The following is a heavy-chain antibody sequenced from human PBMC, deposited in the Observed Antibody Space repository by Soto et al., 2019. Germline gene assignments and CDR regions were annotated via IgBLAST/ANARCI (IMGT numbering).Heavy chain of an antibody. CDR1: GASITSGAYY. CDR3: ARAKYDFLTSYPGYFHGMDV. V-gene: IGHV4-30-4*01. D-gene: IGHD3-9*01. J-gene: IGHJ6*02. CDR2: IFHSGST. Sequence: QVQLQESGPGLVKPSQTLSLTCTVSGASITSGAYYWSWIRQPPGKGLEWIGYIFHSGSTYYNPSLERRTSISVVTSKNQFSLRLNPMRAADTAMYYCARAKYDFLTSYPGYFHGMDVWGQGTTVTVSS.